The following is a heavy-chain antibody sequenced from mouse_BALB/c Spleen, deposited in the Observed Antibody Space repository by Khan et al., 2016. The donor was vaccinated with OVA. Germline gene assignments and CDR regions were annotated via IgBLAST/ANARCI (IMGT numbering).Heavy chain of an antibody. Sequence: VHVKQSGPDLVKPGASVKMSCKASGYSFTGYYMNWVKQSHGKSLECIGRVNPNTGNTNYNQKLRGKAILIVDTSSSTAYMELRSLTSEDSAVYYCARGYDFFAYWGQGTLVTVSA. V-gene: IGHV1-26*01. J-gene: IGHJ3*01. CDR1: GYSFTGYY. CDR3: ARGYDFFAY. CDR2: VNPNTGNT. D-gene: IGHD2-14*01.